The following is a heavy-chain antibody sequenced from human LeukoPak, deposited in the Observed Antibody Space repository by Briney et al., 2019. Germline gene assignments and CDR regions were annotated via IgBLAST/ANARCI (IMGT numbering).Heavy chain of an antibody. V-gene: IGHV1-8*01. D-gene: IGHD2-21*02. CDR1: GYTFSMYH. CDR3: ATFCGGDCSSGDWFDP. CDR2: MNPNSATT. J-gene: IGHJ5*02. Sequence: ASVKVSCKASGYTFSMYHINWVRQATGQGLEWMGWMNPNSATTAYAQKFQGRLTMTRDTSMSTAYMELRGLRSEDTAVYYCATFCGGDCSSGDWFDPWGQATLVTVSS.